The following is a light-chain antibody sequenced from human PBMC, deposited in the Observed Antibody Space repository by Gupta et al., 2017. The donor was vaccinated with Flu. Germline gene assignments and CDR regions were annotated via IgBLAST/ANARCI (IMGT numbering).Light chain of an antibody. V-gene: IGKV1-39*01. CDR1: QSISSY. Sequence: DIHMTQSPSSLSASVGDRVTITFRASQSISSYLNWYQQKPGKAPNLLIYAASRVQSGVPSRFSGSGSGTDFTLTISSRQPEDFATYYCQQRHSSPWTFGQGTKVEIK. J-gene: IGKJ1*01. CDR2: AAS. CDR3: QQRHSSPWT.